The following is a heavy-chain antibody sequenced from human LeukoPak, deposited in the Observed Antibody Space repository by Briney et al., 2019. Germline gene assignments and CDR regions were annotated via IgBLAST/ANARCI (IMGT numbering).Heavy chain of an antibody. CDR3: AKAHYDSSGYYYCSFDY. CDR1: GFTFSSYA. J-gene: IGHJ4*02. V-gene: IGHV3-23*01. D-gene: IGHD3-22*01. CDR2: ISGSGGST. Sequence: GGSLRLSCAASGFTFSSYAMSWVRQAPGKGLEWVSAISGSGGSTYYADSVKGRFTISRDNSKNTLYLQMNSLRAEDTAVYYCAKAHYDSSGYYYCSFDYGGQGTLGPVS.